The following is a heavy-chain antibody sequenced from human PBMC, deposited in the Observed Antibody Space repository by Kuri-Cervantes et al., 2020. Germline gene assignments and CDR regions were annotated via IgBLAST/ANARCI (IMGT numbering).Heavy chain of an antibody. CDR3: AKADSGRGGEAD. D-gene: IGHD3-10*01. Sequence: GESLKISCAASGFPVSSNYMPWVRQAPGKGLEWVAFIRSDGSNKYYADSVKGRFTISRDNAKNSLYLQMNSLRAEDTAVYYCAKADSGRGGEADWGQGTLVTVSS. J-gene: IGHJ4*02. CDR1: GFPVSSNY. V-gene: IGHV3-30*02. CDR2: IRSDGSNK.